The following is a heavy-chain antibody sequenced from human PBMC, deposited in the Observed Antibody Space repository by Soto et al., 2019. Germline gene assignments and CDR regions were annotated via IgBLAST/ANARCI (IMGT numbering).Heavy chain of an antibody. CDR1: GGSISSYY. CDR2: IYYCGST. Sequence: SETLSLTCTVSGGSISSYYWSWIRQPPGKGLEWIGYIYYCGSTNYNPSLKSRVTISVDTSKNQFSLKLSSVTAADTAVYYCARLSRDGYNYYYYYYGMDVWGQGTTVTV. D-gene: IGHD1-1*01. V-gene: IGHV4-59*01. CDR3: ARLSRDGYNYYYYYYGMDV. J-gene: IGHJ6*02.